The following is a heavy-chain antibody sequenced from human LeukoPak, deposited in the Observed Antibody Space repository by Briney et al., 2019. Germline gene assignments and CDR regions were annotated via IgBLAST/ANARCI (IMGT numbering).Heavy chain of an antibody. CDR2: IYYSGNT. CDR1: GGSISSYY. V-gene: IGHV4-59*12. J-gene: IGHJ4*02. CDR3: ARLRPSYTYSYADF. D-gene: IGHD5-18*01. Sequence: SSETLSLTCTVTGGSISSYYWSWIRQPPGKGLEWIGHIYYSGNTNYNPSLKSRVTISIDTSKNQFSLKLSSVTAADTAVYYCARLRPSYTYSYADFWGQGTLATVS.